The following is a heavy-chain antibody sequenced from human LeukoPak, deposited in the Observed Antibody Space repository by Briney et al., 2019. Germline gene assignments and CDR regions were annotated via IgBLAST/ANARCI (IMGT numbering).Heavy chain of an antibody. CDR3: ARAAVAGTFDY. D-gene: IGHD6-19*01. Sequence: PGGSLRLSCAASGFTFSSYSRNWFRQAPGKGLEWVSYISSSSSTIYYADSVKGRFTISRDNAKNSLYLQMNSLRAEDTAVYYCARAAVAGTFDYWGQGTLVTVSS. CDR1: GFTFSSYS. J-gene: IGHJ4*02. CDR2: ISSSSSTI. V-gene: IGHV3-48*01.